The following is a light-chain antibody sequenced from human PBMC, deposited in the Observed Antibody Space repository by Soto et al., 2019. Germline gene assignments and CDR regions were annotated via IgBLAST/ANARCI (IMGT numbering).Light chain of an antibody. Sequence: EIVLTQSPGTLSLSPGERATLSCGASQIVGISFLAWYQHKPGQAPRLLIYGASGRATGIPDRFSGSGSGTDFTLTISRLESEDFAVYYCQQYETSPFTFGGGTKVDI. CDR1: QIVGISF. J-gene: IGKJ4*01. V-gene: IGKV3-20*01. CDR3: QQYETSPFT. CDR2: GAS.